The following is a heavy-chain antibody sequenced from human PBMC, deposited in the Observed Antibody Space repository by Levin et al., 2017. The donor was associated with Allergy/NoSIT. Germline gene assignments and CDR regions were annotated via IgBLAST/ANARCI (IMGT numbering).Heavy chain of an antibody. J-gene: IGHJ3*02. CDR2: ISAYNGNT. CDR1: GYTFTSYG. CDR3: ARGGYSGYDWWGIAVAGKTKNARTHAFDI. V-gene: IGHV1-18*01. D-gene: IGHD5-12*01. Sequence: GESLKISCKASGYTFTSYGISWVRQAPGQGLEWMGWISAYNGNTNYAQKLQGRVTMTTDTSTSTAYMELRSLRSDDTAVYYCARGGYSGYDWWGIAVAGKTKNARTHAFDIWGQGTMVTVSS.